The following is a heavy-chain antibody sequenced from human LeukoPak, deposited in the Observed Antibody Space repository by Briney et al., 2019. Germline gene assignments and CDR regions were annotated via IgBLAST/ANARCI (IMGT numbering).Heavy chain of an antibody. V-gene: IGHV4-61*01. CDR3: ARKRGGDSDPAFDI. Sequence: SETLSLTCTVSGGSVNSGSYYWNWIRQPPGKGLEWIGYIYYSGSTNYNPSLKSRVTISVDTSKNQLSLKLSSVTAADTAVYYCARKRGGDSDPAFDIWGKGTMVTVS. D-gene: IGHD3-22*01. J-gene: IGHJ3*02. CDR2: IYYSGST. CDR1: GGSVNSGSYY.